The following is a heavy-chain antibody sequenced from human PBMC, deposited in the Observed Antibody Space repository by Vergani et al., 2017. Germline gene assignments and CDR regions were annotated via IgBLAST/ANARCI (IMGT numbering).Heavy chain of an antibody. J-gene: IGHJ4*02. Sequence: EVQLLESGGSLKQPGGSVRLSCAASGFTSSTYAMHWARQAPGKGLAWVSALTGGGGRTYYADSFKGRFIISRDNSRDTLYLQMNSLRPEDTATYYCVKDAGSYENFFDSWGQGTLVTVSS. CDR3: VKDAGSYENFFDS. D-gene: IGHD1-26*01. CDR1: GFTSSTYA. V-gene: IGHV3-23*01. CDR2: LTGGGGRT.